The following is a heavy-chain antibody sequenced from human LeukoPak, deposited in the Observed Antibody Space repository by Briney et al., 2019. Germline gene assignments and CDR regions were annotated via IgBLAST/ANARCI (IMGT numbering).Heavy chain of an antibody. Sequence: GGSPRLSCAASGFTFSSYSMNWVRQAPGKGLEWVSSISSSSSYIYYADSVKGRFTISRDNAKNSLYLQMNSLRAEDTAVYYCASGKRAVAAPFDYWGQGTLVTVSS. CDR2: ISSSSSYI. J-gene: IGHJ4*02. CDR3: ASGKRAVAAPFDY. CDR1: GFTFSSYS. D-gene: IGHD6-19*01. V-gene: IGHV3-21*01.